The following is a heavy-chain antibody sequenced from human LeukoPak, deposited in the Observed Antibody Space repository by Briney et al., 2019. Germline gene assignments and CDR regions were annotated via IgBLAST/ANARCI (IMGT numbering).Heavy chain of an antibody. Sequence: PGGSLRLSCAASGFTFSNAWMNWVRQAPGKGLEWVSSISSSSSYIYYADSVKGRFTISRDNAKNSLYLQMNSLRAEDTAVYYCARDLNYYGSGSYFDYWGQGTLVTVSS. CDR3: ARDLNYYGSGSYFDY. CDR2: ISSSSSYI. CDR1: GFTFSNAW. V-gene: IGHV3-21*01. J-gene: IGHJ4*02. D-gene: IGHD3-10*01.